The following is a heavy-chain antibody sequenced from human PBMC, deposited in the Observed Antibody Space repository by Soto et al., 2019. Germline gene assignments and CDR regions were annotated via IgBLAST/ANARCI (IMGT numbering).Heavy chain of an antibody. Sequence: QVQLQESGPGLVKPSETLSLTCTVSGGSISSYYWSWIRQPPGKGLEWIGYIYYSGSTNYNPSLKSRVTISVDTSKNQFSLKLCSVTAADTAVYYCARLLYGSGSWFDPWGQGTLVTVSS. J-gene: IGHJ5*02. D-gene: IGHD3-10*01. CDR3: ARLLYGSGSWFDP. V-gene: IGHV4-59*08. CDR1: GGSISSYY. CDR2: IYYSGST.